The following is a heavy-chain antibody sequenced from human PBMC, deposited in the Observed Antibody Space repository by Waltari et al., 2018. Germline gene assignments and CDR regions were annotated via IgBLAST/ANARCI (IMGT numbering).Heavy chain of an antibody. V-gene: IGHV1-8*03. CDR1: GYTFTSYD. CDR3: ARCNQVYYYYYMDV. Sequence: QVQLVQSGAEVKKPGASVKVSCKASGYTFTSYDINWVRQATGQGREWMGWMNPNSGNTGYAQKFQGRVTITRNTSISTSYMELSSLRSEDTAVYYCARCNQVYYYYYMDVWGKGTTVTVSS. J-gene: IGHJ6*03. CDR2: MNPNSGNT.